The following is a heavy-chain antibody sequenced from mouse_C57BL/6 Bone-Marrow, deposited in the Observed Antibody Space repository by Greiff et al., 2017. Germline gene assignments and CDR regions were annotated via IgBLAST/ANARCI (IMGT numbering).Heavy chain of an antibody. CDR2: IDPENGDT. D-gene: IGHD1-1*01. Sequence: VQLQQSGAELVRPGASVKLSCTASGFNIKDDCMHWVKQRPEQGLEWIGWIDPENGDTEYASKFQGKATITADTSSNTAYLQLSSLTSEDTAVYYCTTGHYYYWGQGTTLTVSS. CDR3: TTGHYYY. CDR1: GFNIKDDC. V-gene: IGHV14-4*01. J-gene: IGHJ2*01.